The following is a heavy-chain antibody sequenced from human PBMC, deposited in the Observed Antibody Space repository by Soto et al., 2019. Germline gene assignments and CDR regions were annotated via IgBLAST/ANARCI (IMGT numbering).Heavy chain of an antibody. D-gene: IGHD6-6*01. Sequence: PVGSLRLSGAASGFTVSSNYMNWVRQAPGKGLEWLSIIYSDGTTYYADSVKGRSTISRDNFKNTLYLQMNNLRAEDTAVYYCAILSNWGQGTLVTVSS. V-gene: IGHV3-53*01. CDR1: GFTVSSNY. J-gene: IGHJ4*02. CDR3: AILSN. CDR2: IYSDGTT.